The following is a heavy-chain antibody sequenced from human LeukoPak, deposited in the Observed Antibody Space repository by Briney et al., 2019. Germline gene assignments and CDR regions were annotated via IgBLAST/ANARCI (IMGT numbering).Heavy chain of an antibody. V-gene: IGHV1-18*01. CDR2: ISAYNGNT. D-gene: IGHD1-26*01. J-gene: IGHJ6*03. Sequence: ASVKVSCKASGYTFTSYGITWVRQAPGQGLEWMGWISAYNGNTNYAQKVQGRVTMTTDTSTSTAYMELRSLRSDDTAVYYCARVGSSQRLYYYMDVWGKGTTVTVSS. CDR1: GYTFTSYG. CDR3: ARVGSSQRLYYYMDV.